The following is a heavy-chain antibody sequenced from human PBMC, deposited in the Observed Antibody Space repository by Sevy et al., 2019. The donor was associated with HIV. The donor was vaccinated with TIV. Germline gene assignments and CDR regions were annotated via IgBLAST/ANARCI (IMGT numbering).Heavy chain of an antibody. Sequence: QLGGSLRLSCAASGFTFSSYSITWVRQAPGKGLECVSYISSSSSTIYYADSVKGRFTISRDNAKNSLYLQMNSLRDEDTAVYYCARDRYCRDGACYSPTAYYFDYWGQGTLVTVSS. V-gene: IGHV3-48*02. J-gene: IGHJ4*02. CDR2: ISSSSSTI. CDR3: ARDRYCRDGACYSPTAYYFDY. CDR1: GFTFSSYS. D-gene: IGHD2-15*01.